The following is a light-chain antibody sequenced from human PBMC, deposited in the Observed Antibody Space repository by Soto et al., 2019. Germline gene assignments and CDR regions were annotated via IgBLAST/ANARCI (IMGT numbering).Light chain of an antibody. V-gene: IGLV2-8*01. CDR2: ALT. CDR1: SSDVGGNNY. CDR3: SSYAASNTFYFV. Sequence: QSALTQPPSASGSPGQSVTISCTGTSSDVGGNNYVSWYQQYPGRAPKLMIYALTNRPSGVPDGFSGSKSGNTAYLTVSGLQAEDAADCYCSSYAASNTFYFVFGGGTKLTVL. J-gene: IGLJ3*02.